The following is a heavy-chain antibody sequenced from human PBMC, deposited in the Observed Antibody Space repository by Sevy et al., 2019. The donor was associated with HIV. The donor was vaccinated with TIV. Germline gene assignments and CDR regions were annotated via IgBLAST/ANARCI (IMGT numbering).Heavy chain of an antibody. CDR3: ASXGPEGYXXX. CDR1: XXXFSSYG. Sequence: GGSLRLSXAASXXXFSSYGMHWVRXAPGKGLEWVAVIWYDGSNKYYADSVKGRFTISRDNSKNTLYLQMNSLRAEDTAVYYCASXGPEGYXXXXXXGTLVTXSS. V-gene: IGHV3-33*08. J-gene: IGHJ1*01. D-gene: IGHD2-2*01. CDR2: IWYDGSNK.